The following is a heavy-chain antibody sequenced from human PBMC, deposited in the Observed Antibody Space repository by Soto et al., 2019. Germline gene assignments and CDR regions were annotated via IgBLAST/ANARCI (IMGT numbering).Heavy chain of an antibody. J-gene: IGHJ6*02. V-gene: IGHV4-61*01. CDR2: IYYSGST. CDR3: ATLTYYYDIYGMDV. CDR1: GGSVSSGSYY. D-gene: IGHD3-10*01. Sequence: LSLTCTVSGGSVSSGSYYWSWIRQPPGKGLEWIGYIYYSGSTNYNPSLKSRVTISVDTSKNQFSLKLSSVTAADTAVYYCATLTYYYDIYGMDVWGQRTTVTVSS.